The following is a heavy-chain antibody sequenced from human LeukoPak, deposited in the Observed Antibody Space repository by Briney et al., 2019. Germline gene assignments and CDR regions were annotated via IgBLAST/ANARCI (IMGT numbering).Heavy chain of an antibody. CDR2: INHSGST. J-gene: IGHJ6*03. CDR3: ARVGEDCSSTSCFDYYYYYYMDV. D-gene: IGHD2-2*01. CDR1: GGSFSGYY. Sequence: KPSETLSLTCAVYGGSFSGYYWSWIRQPPGKGLEWIGEINHSGSTNYNPSLKSRVTISVDTSKNQFSLKLSSVTAADTAVYYCARVGEDCSSTSCFDYYYYYYMDVWGKGTTVTVSS. V-gene: IGHV4-34*01.